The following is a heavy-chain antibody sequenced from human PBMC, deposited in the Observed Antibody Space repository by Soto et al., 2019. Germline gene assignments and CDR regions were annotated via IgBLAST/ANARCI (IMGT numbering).Heavy chain of an antibody. CDR2: IYWDNDK. CDR1: GFSLSTTGVG. J-gene: IGHJ4*02. V-gene: IGHV2-5*02. D-gene: IGHD3-10*01. CDR3: ARSLWFGELH. Sequence: QITLKESGPTLVKPTQTLTLTCSFSGFSLSTTGVGVGWIRQSPGKAPEWLAIIYWDNDKRYSPSLKSRVTITKDTSKNQVVLIVTNMDPVDTGTYYCARSLWFGELHWGQGALVTVSS.